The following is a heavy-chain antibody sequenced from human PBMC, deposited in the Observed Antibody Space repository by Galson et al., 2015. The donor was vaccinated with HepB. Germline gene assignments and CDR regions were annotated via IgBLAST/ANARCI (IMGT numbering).Heavy chain of an antibody. CDR3: ARVAAGRGCLDY. J-gene: IGHJ4*02. CDR1: GGTFSSYT. Sequence: SVKVSCKASGGTFSSYTISWVRQAPGQGLEWMGRIIPILGIANYAQKFQGRVTITADKSTSTAYMELSSLRSEDTAVYYCARVAAGRGCLDYWGQGTLVTVSS. CDR2: IIPILGIA. D-gene: IGHD6-13*01. V-gene: IGHV1-69*02.